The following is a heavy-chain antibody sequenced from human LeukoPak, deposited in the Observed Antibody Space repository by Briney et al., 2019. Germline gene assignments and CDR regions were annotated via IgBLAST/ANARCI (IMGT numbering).Heavy chain of an antibody. CDR2: ISSSSSTI. CDR3: ARDRFATAIGY. V-gene: IGHV3-48*01. D-gene: IGHD3-10*01. Sequence: PGGSLRLSCAAPGFTFSSYSMNWVRQAPGKGLEWVSYISSSSSTIYYADSVKGRFTISRDNAKNSLYLQMNSLRAEDTAVYYCARDRFATAIGYWGQGTLVTVSS. CDR1: GFTFSSYS. J-gene: IGHJ4*02.